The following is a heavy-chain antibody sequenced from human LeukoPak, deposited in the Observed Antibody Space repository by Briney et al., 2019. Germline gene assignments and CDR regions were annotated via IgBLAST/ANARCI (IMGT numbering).Heavy chain of an antibody. J-gene: IGHJ4*02. CDR2: IYYSGST. CDR3: ARELLGYCTNGVCYTGYYFDY. Sequence: SETLSLTCTVSGGSISSYYWSWIRQPPGKGLEWIGYIYYSGSTNYNPSLKSRVTISVNTPKNQFTLKLSSVTAADTAVYYCARELLGYCTNGVCYTGYYFDYWGQGTLVTVSS. D-gene: IGHD2-8*01. CDR1: GGSISSYY. V-gene: IGHV4-59*01.